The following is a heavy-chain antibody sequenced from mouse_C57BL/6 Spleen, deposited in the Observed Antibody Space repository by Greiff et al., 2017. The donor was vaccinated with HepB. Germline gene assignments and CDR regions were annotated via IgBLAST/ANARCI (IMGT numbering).Heavy chain of an antibody. CDR3: ARGYTADDYAMDY. Sequence: VQLQQSGPELVKPGASVKISCKASGYAFSSSWMNWVKQRPGKGLEWIGRIYPGDGETNYNGKFQGKATLPADKSSSTAYMQLSSLTSEDSAVYFCARGYTADDYAMDYWGQGTSVTVSS. J-gene: IGHJ4*01. V-gene: IGHV1-82*01. CDR2: IYPGDGET. D-gene: IGHD1-2*01. CDR1: GYAFSSSW.